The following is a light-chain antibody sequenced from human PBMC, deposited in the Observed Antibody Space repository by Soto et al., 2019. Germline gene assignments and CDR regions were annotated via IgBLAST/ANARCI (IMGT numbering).Light chain of an antibody. CDR2: AAS. CDR1: QGIRNE. Sequence: AIQMTQSPSSLSASVGDRVTITCRASQGIRNELAWYQEKPGKAPKLLIYAASSLQSGVPLRFSGSGSGTEFTLTISSLQPEDFATYYCLQDYKYPRTFGQGTKVEIK. V-gene: IGKV1-6*01. J-gene: IGKJ1*01. CDR3: LQDYKYPRT.